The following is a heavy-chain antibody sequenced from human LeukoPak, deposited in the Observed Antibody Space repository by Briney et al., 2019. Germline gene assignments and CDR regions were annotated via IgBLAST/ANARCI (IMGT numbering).Heavy chain of an antibody. CDR1: GVSISSYY. J-gene: IGHJ5*02. CDR2: IYYRGST. V-gene: IGHV4-59*01. Sequence: SETLSLTCTVSGVSISSYYWSWIRQPPGKGLEWIGYIYYRGSTNYNPSLKSRVTISVDTSKNQFSLKLSSVTAADTAVYYCARANSSSWWYDGNWFDPWGQGTLVTVSS. CDR3: ARANSSSWWYDGNWFDP. D-gene: IGHD6-13*01.